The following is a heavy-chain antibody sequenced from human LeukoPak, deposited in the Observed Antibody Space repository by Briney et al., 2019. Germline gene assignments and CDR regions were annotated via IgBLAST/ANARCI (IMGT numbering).Heavy chain of an antibody. CDR1: GGSISSYY. Sequence: SETLSLTCTVSGGSISSYYWSWIRQPAGKGLEWIGRIYTSGSTNYNPSLKSRVTISVDTSKNQFSLKLSSVTAADTAVYYCARDRVGAAAGTGPPPKNYYYYYYMDVWGKGTTVTISS. V-gene: IGHV4-4*07. D-gene: IGHD6-13*01. CDR2: IYTSGST. CDR3: ARDRVGAAAGTGPPPKNYYYYYYMDV. J-gene: IGHJ6*03.